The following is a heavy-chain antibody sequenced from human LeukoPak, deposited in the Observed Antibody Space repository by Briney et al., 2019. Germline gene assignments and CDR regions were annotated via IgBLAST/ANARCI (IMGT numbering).Heavy chain of an antibody. CDR3: AREFSDGDQGWFDP. CDR1: GYTFTSYG. D-gene: IGHD4-17*01. Sequence: GASVKVSCKASGYTFTSYGISWVRQAPGQGLEWMGWIRAYNGNTNYAQKLQGRVTMNTDTSTSTAYMELRSLRCDDTAVYYCAREFSDGDQGWFDPWGQGTLVTVSS. CDR2: IRAYNGNT. J-gene: IGHJ5*02. V-gene: IGHV1-18*01.